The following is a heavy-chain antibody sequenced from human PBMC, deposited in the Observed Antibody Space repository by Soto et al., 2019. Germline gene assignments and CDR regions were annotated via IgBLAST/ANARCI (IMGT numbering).Heavy chain of an antibody. CDR2: IWYDGSNK. Sequence: QVQLVESGGGVVQPGRSLRLSCAASGFTFSSYGMHWVRQAPGKGLEWVAVIWYDGSNKYYADSVKGRFTISRDNSKNTLHLQMNRLRAEDTAVYYCAGGHSCIAAAGMTAWGQGTLVTVSS. V-gene: IGHV3-33*01. D-gene: IGHD6-13*01. J-gene: IGHJ4*02. CDR1: GFTFSSYG. CDR3: AGGHSCIAAAGMTA.